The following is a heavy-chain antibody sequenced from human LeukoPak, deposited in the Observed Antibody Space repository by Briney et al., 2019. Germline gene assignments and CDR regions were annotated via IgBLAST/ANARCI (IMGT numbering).Heavy chain of an antibody. Sequence: GGSLRLSCAAYGFTFSNAWMSWVRQAPGKGLEWVGRINRKTDGGATLYAAPVKGRFTISRDDSKNTLYLQMNSLKTEDTAVYYCATVSSGSSHYWGQGTLVTVSS. D-gene: IGHD1-26*01. CDR2: INRKTDGGAT. J-gene: IGHJ4*02. V-gene: IGHV3-15*01. CDR1: GFTFSNAW. CDR3: ATVSSGSSHY.